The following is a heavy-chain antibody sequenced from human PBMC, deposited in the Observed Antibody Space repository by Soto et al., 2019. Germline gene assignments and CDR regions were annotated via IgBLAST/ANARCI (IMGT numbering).Heavy chain of an antibody. Sequence: GGSLRLSCAASGFAFSTFAMTWVRQAPGKGLEWVAAISVSGNNAYYADSVKGRFTISRDNSQNSVFLQMSSLRADDTAVYYCARDQLRPGILYSPGVLLPEYGLWGQGTLVTVSS. CDR2: ISVSGNNA. V-gene: IGHV3-23*01. CDR1: GFAFSTFA. J-gene: IGHJ4*02. CDR3: ARDQLRPGILYSPGVLLPEYGL. D-gene: IGHD3-22*01.